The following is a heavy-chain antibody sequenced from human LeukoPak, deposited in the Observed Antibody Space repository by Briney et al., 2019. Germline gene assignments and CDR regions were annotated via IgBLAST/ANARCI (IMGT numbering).Heavy chain of an antibody. Sequence: GASVKDSCMASGYTFTSYGISWVRQALGQGLEWMGWISAYNGNTNYAQKLQGRVTMTTDTSTSTAYMELRSLRSDDTAVYYCARGGGQELLDAFDIWGQGTMVTVSS. D-gene: IGHD6-13*01. V-gene: IGHV1-18*01. CDR3: ARGGGQELLDAFDI. CDR1: GYTFTSYG. CDR2: ISAYNGNT. J-gene: IGHJ3*02.